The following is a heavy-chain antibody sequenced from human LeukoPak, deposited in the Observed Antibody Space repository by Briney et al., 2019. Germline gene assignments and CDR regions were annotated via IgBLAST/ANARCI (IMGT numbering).Heavy chain of an antibody. CDR2: ISSSGSTI. CDR1: GFTFSDYY. V-gene: IGHV3-11*01. J-gene: IGHJ5*02. Sequence: GGSLRLSCAASGFTFSDYYMSWIRQAPGKGLEWVSCISSSGSTIYYADSVKGRFTISRDNAKNSLYLQMNSLRAEDTAVYYCARMEGYCSGGSCYVHWFDPWGQGTLVTVSS. D-gene: IGHD2-15*01. CDR3: ARMEGYCSGGSCYVHWFDP.